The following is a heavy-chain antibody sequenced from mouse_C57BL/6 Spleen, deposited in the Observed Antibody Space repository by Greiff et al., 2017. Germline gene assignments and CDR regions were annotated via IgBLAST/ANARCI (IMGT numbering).Heavy chain of an antibody. CDR2: IHPNSGST. V-gene: IGHV1-64*01. D-gene: IGHD2-1*01. CDR3: ASHYGNYGGFDY. J-gene: IGHJ3*01. Sequence: VQLQQPGAELVKPGASVKLSCKASGYTFTSYWMHWVKQRPGQGLEWIGMIHPNSGSTNYNEKFKSKATLTVDKSSSTAYMQLSSLTSEDSAVYYCASHYGNYGGFDYWGQGTLVTVSA. CDR1: GYTFTSYW.